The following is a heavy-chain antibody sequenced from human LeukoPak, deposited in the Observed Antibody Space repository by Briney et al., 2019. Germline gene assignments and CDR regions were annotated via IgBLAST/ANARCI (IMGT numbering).Heavy chain of an antibody. D-gene: IGHD3-16*01. CDR2: IYYSGST. CDR1: GGSISSSSYY. Sequence: PSETLSLTCTVSGGSISSSSYYWGWIRQPPGKGLEWIGSIYYSGSTYYNPSLKSRVTISVDTSKNQFSLNLSSVTVADTAVYYCARDRLSLGAFDIWGPGTTVIVSS. CDR3: ARDRLSLGAFDI. V-gene: IGHV4-39*07. J-gene: IGHJ3*02.